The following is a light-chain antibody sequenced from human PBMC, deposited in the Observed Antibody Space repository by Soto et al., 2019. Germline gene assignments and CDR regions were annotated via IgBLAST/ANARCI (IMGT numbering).Light chain of an antibody. CDR3: QQYKNWPWT. CDR1: QSVSSS. J-gene: IGKJ1*01. CDR2: GAP. V-gene: IGKV3-15*01. Sequence: EIVMTQSPATLSVSPGERATLSFRTSQSVSSSLAWYQQKPGQAPSLLIYGAPTRATGIPARFSGSGSGTEFTLTISSLQSEDCAVYYCQQYKNWPWTFGQGTKVDIK.